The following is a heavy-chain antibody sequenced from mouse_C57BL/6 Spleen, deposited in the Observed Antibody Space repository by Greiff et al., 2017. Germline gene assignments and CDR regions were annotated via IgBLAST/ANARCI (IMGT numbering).Heavy chain of an antibody. D-gene: IGHD1-1*01. J-gene: IGHJ4*01. Sequence: QVQLKESGPGLVQPSQSLSITCTVSGFSLTSYGVHWVRQSPGKGLEWLGVIWSGGSTDYNAAFISRLSISKDNSKSQVFFKMNSLQADDTAIYYCAIYYGSSPWAMDYWGQGTSVTVSS. V-gene: IGHV2-2*01. CDR1: GFSLTSYG. CDR2: IWSGGST. CDR3: AIYYGSSPWAMDY.